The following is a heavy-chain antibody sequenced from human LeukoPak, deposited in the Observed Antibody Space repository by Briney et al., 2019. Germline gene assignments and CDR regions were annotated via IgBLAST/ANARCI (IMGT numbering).Heavy chain of an antibody. V-gene: IGHV4-30-4*01. CDR3: ARDDSSGYYPPLVY. Sequence: PSQTLSLTCTVSGGSISSGDYYWSWIRQPPGKGLEWIGYIYYSGSTYYNPSLKSRVTILVDTSKNQFSLKLSSVTAADTAVYYCARDDSSGYYPPLVYWGQGTLVTVSS. CDR1: GGSISSGDYY. D-gene: IGHD3-22*01. J-gene: IGHJ4*02. CDR2: IYYSGST.